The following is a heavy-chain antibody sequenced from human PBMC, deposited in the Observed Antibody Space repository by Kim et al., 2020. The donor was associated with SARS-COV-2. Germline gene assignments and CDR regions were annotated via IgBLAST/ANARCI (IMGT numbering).Heavy chain of an antibody. CDR2: ISGSGGST. CDR1: GFTFSSYA. D-gene: IGHD6-19*01. CDR3: AKDLQSTGIAVAARGYYFDY. J-gene: IGHJ4*02. V-gene: IGHV3-23*01. Sequence: GGSLRLSCAASGFTFSSYAMSWVRQAPGKGLEWVSAISGSGGSTYYADSVKGRVTISRDNSKNTLYLQMNSLRAEDTAVYYCAKDLQSTGIAVAARGYYFDYWGQGTLVTVSS.